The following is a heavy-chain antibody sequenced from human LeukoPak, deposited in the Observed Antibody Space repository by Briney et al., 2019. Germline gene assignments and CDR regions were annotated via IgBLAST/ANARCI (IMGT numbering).Heavy chain of an antibody. J-gene: IGHJ4*02. D-gene: IGHD3-16*01. V-gene: IGHV3-20*04. CDR1: GFTFDDYG. CDR2: INWNGGST. CDR3: AGGRREYYFDY. Sequence: GGSLRLSCAASGFTFDDYGMSWVRQAPGKGLEWVSGINWNGGSTGYADSVKSRFTISRDNAKNSLYLQMNSLRAEDTALYYCAGGRREYYFDYWGQGTLVTVSS.